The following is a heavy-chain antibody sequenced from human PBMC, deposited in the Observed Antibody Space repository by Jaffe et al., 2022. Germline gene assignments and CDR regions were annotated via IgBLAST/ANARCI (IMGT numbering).Heavy chain of an antibody. Sequence: EVQLVESGGGLVQPGRSLRLSCAASGFTFDDYAMHWVRQAPGKGLEWVSGISWNSGSIGYADSVKGRFTISRDNAKNSLYLQMNSLRAEDTALYYCAKDTRYSSGWTFDYWGQGTLVTVSS. V-gene: IGHV3-9*01. J-gene: IGHJ4*02. D-gene: IGHD6-19*01. CDR1: GFTFDDYA. CDR3: AKDTRYSSGWTFDY. CDR2: ISWNSGSI.